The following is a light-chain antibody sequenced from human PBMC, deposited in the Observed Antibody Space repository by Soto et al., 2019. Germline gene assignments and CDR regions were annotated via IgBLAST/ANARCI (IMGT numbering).Light chain of an antibody. CDR1: QGISNF. Sequence: IPMTHSPSTLSASVGDRVTITCRASQGISNFLAWYQQKPGKVPTLLVYGASTLQSGVPSRFSGSGSGTDFSLTISSLRPEDIATYYCQNYHSAPWTFGQGTTVDVK. V-gene: IGKV1-27*01. CDR3: QNYHSAPWT. J-gene: IGKJ1*01. CDR2: GAS.